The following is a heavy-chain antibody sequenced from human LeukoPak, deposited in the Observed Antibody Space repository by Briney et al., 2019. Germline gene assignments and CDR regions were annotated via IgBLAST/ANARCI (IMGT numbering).Heavy chain of an antibody. V-gene: IGHV6-1*01. CDR1: GDSVSSNSAA. J-gene: IGHJ4*02. CDR2: TYYRSKWYN. Sequence: SQTLSLTCAISGDSVSSNSAAWNWIRQSPSRGLEWLGRTYYRSKWYNDYAVSVKSRMTINPDTSKNQFSLQLNSVTPEDTAVYYCARVLLGDGYNYGDFDYRGQGTLVTVSS. D-gene: IGHD5-24*01. CDR3: ARVLLGDGYNYGDFDY.